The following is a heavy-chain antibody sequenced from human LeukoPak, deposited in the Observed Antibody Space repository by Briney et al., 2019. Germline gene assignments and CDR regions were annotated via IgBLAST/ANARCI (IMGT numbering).Heavy chain of an antibody. Sequence: PGRSLRLSCAASGFTFGSYSMSWVRQAPGKGLEWISYITTTSSTVYYADSVKGRFTISRDNAKNSMYLQMNSLRAEDTAVYYCAKESHYDILTGYPHFDYWGQGTLVTVSS. D-gene: IGHD3-9*01. J-gene: IGHJ4*02. CDR2: ITTTSSTV. CDR1: GFTFGSYS. V-gene: IGHV3-48*01. CDR3: AKESHYDILTGYPHFDY.